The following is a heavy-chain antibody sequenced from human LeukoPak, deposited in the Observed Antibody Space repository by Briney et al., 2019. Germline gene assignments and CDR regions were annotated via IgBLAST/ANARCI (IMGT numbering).Heavy chain of an antibody. Sequence: PGASVTVSCTASGYTFTSYDMNWVRQATGQGLEWMGCMNPNSGNTGYAQKFQGRVTMTRNTSISTAYMELSSLRSEDTAVYYCATEQWLVSRNWFDPWGQGTLVTVSS. D-gene: IGHD6-19*01. CDR1: GYTFTSYD. V-gene: IGHV1-8*01. CDR2: MNPNSGNT. CDR3: ATEQWLVSRNWFDP. J-gene: IGHJ5*02.